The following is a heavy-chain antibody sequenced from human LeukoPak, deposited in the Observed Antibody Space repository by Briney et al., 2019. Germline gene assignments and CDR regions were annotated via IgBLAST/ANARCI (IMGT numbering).Heavy chain of an antibody. CDR3: ARGGYSSSWYTYYYYYTDV. CDR1: GGSISNYY. J-gene: IGHJ6*03. Sequence: KPSETLSLTCTVSGGSISNYYWSWIRQPPGKGLEWIGYIYYSGSTNYNPSLKSRVTISVDTSKNQFSLKLSSVTAADTAVYYCARGGYSSSWYTYYYYYTDVWGKGTTVTVSS. CDR2: IYYSGST. V-gene: IGHV4-59*01. D-gene: IGHD6-13*01.